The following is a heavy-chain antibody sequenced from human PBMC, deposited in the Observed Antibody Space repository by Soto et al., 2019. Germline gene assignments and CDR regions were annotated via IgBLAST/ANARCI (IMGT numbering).Heavy chain of an antibody. J-gene: IGHJ4*02. V-gene: IGHV3-15*07. CDR2: IKSKTDGGTT. CDR3: TTSTYYDFWSGLRGHFDY. CDR1: SVSNAW. D-gene: IGHD3-3*01. Sequence: SVSNAWMNWVRPAPGKGLEWVGRIKSKTDGGTTDYAAPVKGRFTISRDDSKNTLYLQMNSLKTEDTAVYYCTTSTYYDFWSGLRGHFDYWGQGTLVTVSS.